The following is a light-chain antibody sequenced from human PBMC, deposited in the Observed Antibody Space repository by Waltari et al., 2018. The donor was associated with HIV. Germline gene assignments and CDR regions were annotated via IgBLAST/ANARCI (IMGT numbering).Light chain of an antibody. Sequence: SSELTQPPSVSVSPGQTARITCSGDALPKQYAYWYHQKPGQAPVQVIYKDTERPSGIPERFSGSSSGTTVTLTISGVQAEDEADYYCQSADSSGTWVFGGGTKLTVL. J-gene: IGLJ3*02. CDR1: ALPKQY. CDR2: KDT. CDR3: QSADSSGTWV. V-gene: IGLV3-25*03.